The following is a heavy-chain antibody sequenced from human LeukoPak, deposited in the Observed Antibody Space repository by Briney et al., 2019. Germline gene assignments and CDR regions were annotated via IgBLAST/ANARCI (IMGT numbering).Heavy chain of an antibody. V-gene: IGHV3-53*04. Sequence: GGSLRLSCAASGFTVSSNYMSWVRQAPGKGLEWVSVIYSGGSTYYADSVKGRFTISRHNSKNTLYLQMNSMRAEDTAVYYCARDSGDPYYYYGMDVWGQGTTVTVSS. CDR3: ARDSGDPYYYYGMDV. CDR2: IYSGGST. J-gene: IGHJ6*02. CDR1: GFTVSSNY.